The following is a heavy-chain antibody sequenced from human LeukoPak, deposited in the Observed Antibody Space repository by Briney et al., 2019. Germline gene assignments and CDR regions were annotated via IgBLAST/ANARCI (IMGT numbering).Heavy chain of an antibody. CDR3: AKLPSSGWYYFDY. CDR1: GFTFSSYW. V-gene: IGHV3-7*01. CDR2: IKQDGSEK. J-gene: IGHJ4*02. D-gene: IGHD6-19*01. Sequence: GGSLRLSCAASGFTFSSYWMSWVRQAPGKGLEWVANIKQDGSEKYYVDSVKGRFTISRDNAKSSLYLQMNSLRAEDTAVYYCAKLPSSGWYYFDYWGQGTLVTVSS.